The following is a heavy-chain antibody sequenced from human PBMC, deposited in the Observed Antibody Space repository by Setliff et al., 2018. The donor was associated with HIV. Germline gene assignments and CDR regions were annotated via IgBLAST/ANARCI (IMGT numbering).Heavy chain of an antibody. J-gene: IGHJ5*02. V-gene: IGHV4-39*01. D-gene: IGHD3-10*01. CDR1: GGSISSSSYY. CDR3: ARHGLLWFGAGYNWFDP. Sequence: SCTVSGGSISSSSYYWGWIRQPPGMGLEWIGSVYYSGSTYYNPSLKSRVTISVDTSKNQFSLKLSSATAADTAVYYCARHGLLWFGAGYNWFDPWGQGTLVTV. CDR2: VYYSGST.